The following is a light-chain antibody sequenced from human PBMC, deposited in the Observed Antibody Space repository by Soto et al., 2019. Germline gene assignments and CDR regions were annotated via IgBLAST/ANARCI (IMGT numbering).Light chain of an antibody. CDR3: NSYTSNNTQV. J-gene: IGLJ1*01. Sequence: QSELNHPASVSGSPGQSITISCTGASSDVGGYNYVSWYQQHPGKAPKLMIYDVSDRPSGVSNRFSGSKSGNTASLTISGLQAEDEADYYCNSYTSNNTQVFGTGTKV. V-gene: IGLV2-14*01. CDR2: DVS. CDR1: SSDVGGYNY.